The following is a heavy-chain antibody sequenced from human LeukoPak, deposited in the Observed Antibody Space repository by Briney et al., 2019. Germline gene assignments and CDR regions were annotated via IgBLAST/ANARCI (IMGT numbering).Heavy chain of an antibody. CDR1: GCTFRTSA. Sequence: AVQVSCKASGCTFRTSAVQVLRQARGQRLEWMGCINLGSGNTNYAQNFRERVTISRDMSTSTDYMELNSLRSEDTAVYYCAAERYSDGCCWFDPWGQGTLVTVSS. V-gene: IGHV1-58*01. J-gene: IGHJ5*02. CDR3: AAERYSDGCCWFDP. D-gene: IGHD6-25*01. CDR2: INLGSGNT.